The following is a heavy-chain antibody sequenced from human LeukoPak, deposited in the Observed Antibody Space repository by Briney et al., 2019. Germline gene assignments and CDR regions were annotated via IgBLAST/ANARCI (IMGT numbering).Heavy chain of an antibody. CDR1: GYTFTSYD. CDR2: MNPNSGNT. D-gene: IGHD3/OR15-3a*01. Sequence: ASVKVSCKASGYTFTSYDINWVRQATGQGLEWMGWMNPNSGNTGYAQKFQGRVTMTRNTSISTAYMELSRLRSDDTAVYYCARDFLTGYYTYNWFDPWGQGTLVTVSS. J-gene: IGHJ5*02. CDR3: ARDFLTGYYTYNWFDP. V-gene: IGHV1-8*01.